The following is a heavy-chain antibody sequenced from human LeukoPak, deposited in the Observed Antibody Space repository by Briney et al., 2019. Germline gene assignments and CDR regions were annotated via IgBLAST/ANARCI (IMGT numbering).Heavy chain of an antibody. CDR2: IYPGDSDT. V-gene: IGHV5-51*01. D-gene: IGHD6-19*01. CDR1: GYSFTSYW. CDR3: AISIAVAGTSYFQH. Sequence: GGSLKISCKGSGYSFTSYWIGWVRQMPGKGLEWMGIIYPGDSDTRYSPSFQGQVTISADESISTAYLQWSSLKASDTAMYYCAISIAVAGTSYFQHWGQGTLVTVSS. J-gene: IGHJ1*01.